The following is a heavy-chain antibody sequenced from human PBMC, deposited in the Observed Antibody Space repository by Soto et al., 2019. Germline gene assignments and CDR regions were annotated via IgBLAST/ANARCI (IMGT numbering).Heavy chain of an antibody. CDR1: GFTFSSYA. J-gene: IGHJ5*02. D-gene: IGHD3-22*01. CDR2: ISYDGSNK. V-gene: IGHV3-30-3*01. CDR3: ARGGTDYYDSSGYYPYNWFDP. Sequence: LRLSCAASGFTFSSYAMHWVRQAPGKGLEWVAVISYDGSNKYYADSVKGRFTISRDNSKNTLYLQMNSLRAEDTAVYYCARGGTDYYDSSGYYPYNWFDPWGQGTLVTVSS.